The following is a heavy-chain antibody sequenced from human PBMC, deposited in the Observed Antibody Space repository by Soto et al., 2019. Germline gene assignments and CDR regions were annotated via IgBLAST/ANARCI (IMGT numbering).Heavy chain of an antibody. J-gene: IGHJ5*02. V-gene: IGHV1-18*01. Sequence: ASVKVSCKASGYTFTSYGISWVRQAPGQGLEWMGWISAFNGNTYYAQKLQGRVTMTTDTSTSTAYMELRSLRSDDTAVYYCARSKQGYCTNGVCYRLGWFDPWG. CDR1: GYTFTSYG. CDR2: ISAFNGNT. D-gene: IGHD2-8*01. CDR3: ARSKQGYCTNGVCYRLGWFDP.